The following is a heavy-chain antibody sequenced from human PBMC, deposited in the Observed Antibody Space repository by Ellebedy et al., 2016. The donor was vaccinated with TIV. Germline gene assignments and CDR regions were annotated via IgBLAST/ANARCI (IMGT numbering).Heavy chain of an antibody. V-gene: IGHV4-61*08. CDR3: ARGRYYDSSGYYFTVGYYGMDV. Sequence: MPSETLSLTCTVSGGSISSGGYYWSWIRQPPGKGVAWIGYIYYSGSTNYNPSLKSRVTISVDTSKNQFSLKLSSVTAADTAVYYCARGRYYDSSGYYFTVGYYGMDVWGQGTTVTVSS. J-gene: IGHJ6*02. D-gene: IGHD3-22*01. CDR1: GGSISSGGYY. CDR2: IYYSGST.